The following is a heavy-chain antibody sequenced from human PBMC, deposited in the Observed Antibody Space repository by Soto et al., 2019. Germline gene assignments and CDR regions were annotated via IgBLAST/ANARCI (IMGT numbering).Heavy chain of an antibody. Sequence: QVQLVQSGAEVKKPESSVKVSCKAHGGTFSTYAISWVRRAPGQGLEWMGGIIPMFGTANYAQRFQDRVTITADESTNTVYMELSSLRSEDTAVYFCASGIQLWLRRINNGYSGWGQGTLVTVSS. CDR3: ASGIQLWLRRINNGYSG. D-gene: IGHD5-18*01. V-gene: IGHV1-69*12. CDR1: GGTFSTYA. J-gene: IGHJ4*02. CDR2: IIPMFGTA.